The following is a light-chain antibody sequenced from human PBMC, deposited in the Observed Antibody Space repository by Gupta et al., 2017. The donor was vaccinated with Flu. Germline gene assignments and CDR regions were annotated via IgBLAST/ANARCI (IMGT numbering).Light chain of an antibody. V-gene: IGKV3-15*01. CDR3: QQYINWPPLT. CDR2: DAS. CDR1: QSLRRN. Sequence: ATLSVSPGERASLSCRASQSLRRNLAWYQQRPGQAPRLLIYDASTRDPGIPARFTGSGSGTEFTLTISSRQSEDFAVYYCQQYINWPPLTFGGGTKVEIK. J-gene: IGKJ4*01.